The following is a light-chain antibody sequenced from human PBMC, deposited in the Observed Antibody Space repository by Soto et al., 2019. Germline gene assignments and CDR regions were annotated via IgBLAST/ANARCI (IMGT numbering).Light chain of an antibody. CDR3: QQLNSYPLT. Sequence: DIQLTQSPSFLSASVGDRVTITCRASQDISNYLVWYQQKPGKAPKPLIYAASTLQSGVPSRFSGSGSGTEFTLTISSLQHEDFATYYCQQLNSYPLTFGPGTHVDIK. CDR2: AAS. V-gene: IGKV1-9*01. J-gene: IGKJ3*01. CDR1: QDISNY.